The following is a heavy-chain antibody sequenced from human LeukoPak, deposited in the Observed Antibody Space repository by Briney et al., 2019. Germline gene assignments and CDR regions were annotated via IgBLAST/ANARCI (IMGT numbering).Heavy chain of an antibody. CDR1: GFTFSNYG. J-gene: IGHJ6*02. V-gene: IGHV3-30*03. Sequence: PGGSLRLSCAASGFTFSNYGMYWVRQAPGKGLEWVAVISYDGSNKYYADSVKGRFTISRDNSKNTLYLQMNSLRAEDTAVYYCARDGGIAAAGTHLTYYYYGMDVWGQGTTVTVSS. D-gene: IGHD6-13*01. CDR3: ARDGGIAAAGTHLTYYYYGMDV. CDR2: ISYDGSNK.